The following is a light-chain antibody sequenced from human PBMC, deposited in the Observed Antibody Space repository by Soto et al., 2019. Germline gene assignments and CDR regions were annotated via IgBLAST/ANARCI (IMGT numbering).Light chain of an antibody. CDR2: GAS. CDR3: QQYGSSSRT. CDR1: QSVISY. V-gene: IGKV3-20*01. J-gene: IGKJ1*01. Sequence: EIVLTQSPGILSLSPGERATLSCRASQSVISYLAWYQQKPGQAHRLLIYGASIRATGIPDRFSGSGSGTDFTLTISRLEPEDFAVDYFQQYGSSSRTFGQGTKVAVK.